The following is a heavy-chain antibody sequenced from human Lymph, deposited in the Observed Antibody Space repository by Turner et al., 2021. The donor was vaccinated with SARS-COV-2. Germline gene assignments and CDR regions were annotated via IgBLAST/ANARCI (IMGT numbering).Heavy chain of an antibody. CDR1: GFPFSSYA. CDR2: ISYDGSNK. CDR3: ARGDYYGSGSYPGKTFDC. J-gene: IGHJ4*02. D-gene: IGHD3-10*01. Sequence: QVQLVDSGGGVVQPGRSLRLSCAASGFPFSSYAMYWVRQAPGKGLEWVAVISYDGSNKYYADSVKGRFTISRDNSKNTLYLQMNSLRAEDTAVYYCARGDYYGSGSYPGKTFDCWGQGTLVTVSS. V-gene: IGHV3-30-3*01.